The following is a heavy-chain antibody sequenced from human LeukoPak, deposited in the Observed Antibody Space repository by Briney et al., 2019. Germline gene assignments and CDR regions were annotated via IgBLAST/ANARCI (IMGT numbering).Heavy chain of an antibody. V-gene: IGHV3-20*04. D-gene: IGHD2-15*01. CDR2: INWNGLGT. J-gene: IGHJ4*02. CDR3: ARVALHLAYCSGGSCYGPVDY. Sequence: SGGSLRLSCEASGFIFDDYGMNWVRQAPGKGLEWVSGINWNGLGTRYADSVKGRFTISRDSAKDSLFLQMNSLRVEDTALYYCARVALHLAYCSGGSCYGPVDYWGQGTLVTVSS. CDR1: GFIFDDYG.